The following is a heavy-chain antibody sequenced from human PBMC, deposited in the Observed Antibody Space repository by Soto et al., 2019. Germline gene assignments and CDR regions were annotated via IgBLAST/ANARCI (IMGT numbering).Heavy chain of an antibody. CDR1: GDSVSSNSVA. J-gene: IGHJ3*02. Sequence: QVQLQQSGPGLVKPSQTLSLTCTISGDSVSSNSVAWNWIRQSPSRGLELLGRTYYRSKWYNDYGVTVKGRITINPDTSKNQFSLQLNSVTPEDTAVYYCARGRFNAFGIRGQGTMVTVSS. CDR3: ARGRFNAFGI. V-gene: IGHV6-1*01. D-gene: IGHD3-3*01. CDR2: TYYRSKWYN.